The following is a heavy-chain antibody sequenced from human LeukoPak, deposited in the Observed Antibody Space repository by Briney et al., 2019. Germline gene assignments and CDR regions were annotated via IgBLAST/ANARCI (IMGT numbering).Heavy chain of an antibody. J-gene: IGHJ5*02. CDR3: AREAGGNSGYDWVP. Sequence: GGSLRLSCAASGFTYSSYSMNWVRQAPGRGLEWVSSISSGSSYIYYADSVKGRFTVSRDNAKNSLYLQMNSLRAEDTAVYYCAREAGGNSGYDWVPWGQGTLVTVSS. CDR1: GFTYSSYS. D-gene: IGHD5-12*01. CDR2: ISSGSSYI. V-gene: IGHV3-21*01.